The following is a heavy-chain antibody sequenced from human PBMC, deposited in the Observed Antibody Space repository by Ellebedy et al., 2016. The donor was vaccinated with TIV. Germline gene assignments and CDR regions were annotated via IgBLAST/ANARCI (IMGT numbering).Heavy chain of an antibody. CDR3: VVAGVGGWFDP. D-gene: IGHD6-19*01. J-gene: IGHJ5*02. V-gene: IGHV1-18*04. CDR1: GYAFTSFG. Sequence: AASVKVSCKVSGYAFTSFGFSWLRQAPGQGLEWLGWFSGYDAKTNYAQKFKGRVTMTTDTSTSTLYMDLRSLTPDDTAVYYCVVAGVGGWFDPWGQGTLLSVSS. CDR2: FSGYDAKT.